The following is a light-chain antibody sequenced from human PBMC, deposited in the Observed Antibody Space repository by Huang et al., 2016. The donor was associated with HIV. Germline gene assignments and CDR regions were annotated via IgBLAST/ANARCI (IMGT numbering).Light chain of an antibody. CDR1: QSVSSSY. V-gene: IGKV3-20*01. Sequence: EIVLTQSPGTLSLSPGERATLSCRASQSVSSSYLAWYQQKPGQAPRLLIYGASSRATGIADRFSGSGSGTDFTLTISRLEPEDFAVYYCQQYGNSRFTFGPGTKVDI. CDR3: QQYGNSRFT. J-gene: IGKJ3*01. CDR2: GAS.